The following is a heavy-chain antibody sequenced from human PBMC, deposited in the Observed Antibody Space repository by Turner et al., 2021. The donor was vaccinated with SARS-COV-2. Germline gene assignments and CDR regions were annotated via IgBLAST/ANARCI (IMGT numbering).Heavy chain of an antibody. D-gene: IGHD3-22*01. CDR2: ISSSSSYI. CDR1: GFTFSSYT. Sequence: EVQLVESGGGLVKPGGSLSLSCAASGFTFSSYTMNWVRQAPGKGLEWVSSISSSSSYIYYADSVKGRFTISRDNAKNSLYLQMNSLGAEDTAVYYCARRMPNYYDSSGYYLDAFDIWGQGTMVTVSS. V-gene: IGHV3-21*01. CDR3: ARRMPNYYDSSGYYLDAFDI. J-gene: IGHJ3*02.